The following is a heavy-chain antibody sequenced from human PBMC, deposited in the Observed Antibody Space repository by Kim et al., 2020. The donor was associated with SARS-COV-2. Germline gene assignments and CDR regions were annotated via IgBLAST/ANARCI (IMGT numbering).Heavy chain of an antibody. CDR2: ISAYNGNT. CDR3: AIAAAGQYYFDY. D-gene: IGHD6-13*01. CDR1: GYTFTSYG. J-gene: IGHJ4*02. Sequence: ASVKVFCKASGYTFTSYGISWVRQAPGQGLEWMGWISAYNGNTNYAQKLQGRVTMTTDTSTSTAYMELRSLRSDDTAVYYCAIAAAGQYYFDYWGQGTLVTVSS. V-gene: IGHV1-18*04.